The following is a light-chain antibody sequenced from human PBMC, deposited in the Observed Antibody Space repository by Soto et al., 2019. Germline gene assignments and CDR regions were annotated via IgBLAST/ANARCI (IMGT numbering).Light chain of an antibody. J-gene: IGKJ1*01. CDR3: HQYNNWPRT. CDR2: DAS. CDR1: QRVYSNY. V-gene: IGKV3-20*01. Sequence: DIVLTQSPGTLSLSPGERATLSCRASQRVYSNYLAWYQHRPGQAPRLLIHDASSRATGIPDRFSGSGSGTEFTLTISSLQSEDFAVYYCHQYNNWPRTFGQGTKVDIK.